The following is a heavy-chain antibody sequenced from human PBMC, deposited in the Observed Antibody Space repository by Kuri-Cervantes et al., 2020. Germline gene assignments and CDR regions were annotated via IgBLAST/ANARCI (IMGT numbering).Heavy chain of an antibody. CDR2: ISWNSGSI. CDR3: AREGQPD. J-gene: IGHJ4*02. CDR1: GFTFDDYA. Sequence: SLKISCAASGFTFDDYAMHWVRQAPGKGLEWVSGISWNSGSIGYADSVKGRFTISRDNAKNSLYLQMNSLRAEDTAVYYCAREGQPDWGQGTLVTVSS. V-gene: IGHV3-9*01.